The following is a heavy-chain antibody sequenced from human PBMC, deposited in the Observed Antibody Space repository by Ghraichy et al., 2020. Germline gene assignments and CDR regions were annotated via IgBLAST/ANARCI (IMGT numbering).Heavy chain of an antibody. CDR3: ARDMLSTVEDAFDI. CDR2: INAGNGNT. V-gene: IGHV1-3*01. D-gene: IGHD2-8*02. Sequence: ASVKVSCKASGYTFTSYAMHWVRQAPGQRLEWMGWINAGNGNTKYSQKFQGRVTITRDTSATTAYKELSSLRSEDTAVYYCARDMLSTVEDAFDIWGQGTMVTVSS. J-gene: IGHJ3*02. CDR1: GYTFTSYA.